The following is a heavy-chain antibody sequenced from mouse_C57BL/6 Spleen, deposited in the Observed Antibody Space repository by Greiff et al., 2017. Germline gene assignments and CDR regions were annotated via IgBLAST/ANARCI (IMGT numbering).Heavy chain of an antibody. V-gene: IGHV1-53*01. J-gene: IGHJ2*01. CDR2: INPSNGGT. D-gene: IGHD1-1*01. Sequence: QVQLQQPGTELVKPGASVKLSCKASGYTFTSYWMHWVKQRPGQGLEWIGNINPSNGGTNYNEKFKSKATLTVDKSSSTAYMQLSSLTSEDSAVYYCARGRITTVVATGSLNYWGQGTTLTVSS. CDR3: ARGRITTVVATGSLNY. CDR1: GYTFTSYW.